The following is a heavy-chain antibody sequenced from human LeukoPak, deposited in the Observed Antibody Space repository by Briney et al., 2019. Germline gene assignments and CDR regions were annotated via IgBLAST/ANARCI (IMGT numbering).Heavy chain of an antibody. CDR2: IYYTGDI. CDR3: AGATDAYYFDF. CDR1: GGSISSHF. Sequence: PSETLYLTCSVSGGSISSHFWNWIRQPPGKGLEWIAYIYYTGDIKYNPSLRSRVTISIDTFNNDFSLKLSSVSAADTAVYYCAGATDAYYFDFWGQGTLVTVSS. V-gene: IGHV4-59*11. J-gene: IGHJ4*02.